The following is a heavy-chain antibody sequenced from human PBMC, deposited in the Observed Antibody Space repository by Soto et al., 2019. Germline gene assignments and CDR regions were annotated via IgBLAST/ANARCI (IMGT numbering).Heavy chain of an antibody. Sequence: GGSLRLSCAASGFTFSSYAMHWVRQAPGKGLEWVAVISYGGSNKYYADSVKGRFTISRDNSKNTLYLQMNSLRAEDTAVYYCARDKSYYYSGMDVWGQGTTVTVSS. CDR3: ARDKSYYYSGMDV. CDR1: GFTFSSYA. J-gene: IGHJ6*02. V-gene: IGHV3-30-3*01. CDR2: ISYGGSNK.